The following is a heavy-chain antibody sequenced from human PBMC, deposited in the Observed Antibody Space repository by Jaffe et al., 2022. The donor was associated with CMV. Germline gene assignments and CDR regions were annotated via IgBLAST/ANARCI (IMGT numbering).Heavy chain of an antibody. CDR3: ARAVGDYPGSAFDI. CDR1: GFTFSSYG. CDR2: IWYDGSNK. V-gene: IGHV3-33*01. Sequence: QVQLVESGGGVVQPGRSLRLSCAASGFTFSSYGMHWVRQAPGKGLEWVAVIWYDGSNKYYADSVKGRFTISRDNSKNTLYLQMNSLRAEDTAVYYCARAVGDYPGSAFDIWGQGTMVTVSS. D-gene: IGHD4-17*01. J-gene: IGHJ3*02.